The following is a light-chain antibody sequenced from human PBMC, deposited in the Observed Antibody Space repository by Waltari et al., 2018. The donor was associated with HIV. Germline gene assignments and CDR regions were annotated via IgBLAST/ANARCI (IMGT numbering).Light chain of an antibody. CDR3: QQYLDWPPWT. CDR2: GAS. Sequence: EIVMTQSPDTLSVSPGQRVTLSCRASQNIGANLAWYQQRPGQPPRLLIHGASSRDPGIPARFPGRGTGTDFPLQISNLQSDASGVYYWQQYLDWPPWTFGQGTKV. V-gene: IGKV3D-15*01. CDR1: QNIGAN. J-gene: IGKJ1*01.